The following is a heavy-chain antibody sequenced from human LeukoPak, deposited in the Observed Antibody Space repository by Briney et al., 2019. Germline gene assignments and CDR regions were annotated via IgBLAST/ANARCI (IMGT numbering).Heavy chain of an antibody. J-gene: IGHJ3*02. CDR2: ISAYSGNT. V-gene: IGHV1-18*01. D-gene: IGHD5-24*01. Sequence: ASVKVSCKASGYTFTSYGISWVRQAPGQGLEWMAWISAYSGNTEYAENIQGRVTMTTDTSTSTAYMELRSLRSDDTAVYYCARESRDGYSDAFDIWGQGTMVTVSS. CDR1: GYTFTSYG. CDR3: ARESRDGYSDAFDI.